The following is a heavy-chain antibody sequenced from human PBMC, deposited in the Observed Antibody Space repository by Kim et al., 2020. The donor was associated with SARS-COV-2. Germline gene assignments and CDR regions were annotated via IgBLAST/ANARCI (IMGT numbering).Heavy chain of an antibody. CDR1: GFTFSSYA. CDR3: AKLSLIIAAAGTHWFDP. D-gene: IGHD6-13*01. Sequence: GGSLRLSCAASGFTFSSYAMSWVRQAPGKGLEWVSAISGSGGSTYYADSVKGRFTISRDNSKNTLYLQMNSLRAEDTAVYYCAKLSLIIAAAGTHWFDPWGQGTLVTVSS. V-gene: IGHV3-23*01. CDR2: ISGSGGST. J-gene: IGHJ5*02.